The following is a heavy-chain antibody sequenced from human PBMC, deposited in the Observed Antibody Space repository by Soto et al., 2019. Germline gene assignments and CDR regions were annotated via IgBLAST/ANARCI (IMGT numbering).Heavy chain of an antibody. D-gene: IGHD2-8*02. CDR1: GYTFTSYD. V-gene: IGHV1-8*01. Sequence: QVQLVQSGAEVKKPGASVKVSCKAFGYTFTSYDINWVRKATGQGLEGMGWMNPNSGNTAYAQKLQGRVTMTRNTSISKAYMELSSLRSEDTAVYYCAREQGYWGMDVWGQGTTVTVSS. J-gene: IGHJ6*02. CDR3: AREQGYWGMDV. CDR2: MNPNSGNT.